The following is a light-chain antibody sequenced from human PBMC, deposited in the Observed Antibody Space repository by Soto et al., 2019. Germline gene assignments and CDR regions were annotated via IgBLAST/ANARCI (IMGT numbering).Light chain of an antibody. CDR2: KAS. CDR1: QSIRSW. CDR3: QQYNSYSPVT. V-gene: IGKV1-5*03. Sequence: DIQMTQSPSTLSASVGDRVTITCRASQSIRSWLAWYQQKPGKAPKLLIYKASSLESGVPSRFSGCGSGTELTLTISSLQPDDFATYYCQQYNSYSPVTFGGGTKGEIK. J-gene: IGKJ4*01.